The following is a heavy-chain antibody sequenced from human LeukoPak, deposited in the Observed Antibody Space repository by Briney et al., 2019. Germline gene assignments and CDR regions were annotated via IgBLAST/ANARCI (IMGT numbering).Heavy chain of an antibody. CDR3: ARVFRPSLTVFIIRGAFDI. Sequence: GWSLRLSCAASGFTFSSYSMNWVRQAPGRALEWVSYISSSSSTIYYADSVKGRFTISRDNAKNSLYLQMNSLRAEDTAVYYCARVFRPSLTVFIIRGAFDIWGQGTMVTVSS. J-gene: IGHJ3*02. CDR2: ISSSSSTI. D-gene: IGHD3-3*01. CDR1: GFTFSSYS. V-gene: IGHV3-48*01.